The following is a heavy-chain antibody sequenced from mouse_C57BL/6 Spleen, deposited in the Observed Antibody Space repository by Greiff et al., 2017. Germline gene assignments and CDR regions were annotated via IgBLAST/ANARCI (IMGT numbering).Heavy chain of an antibody. CDR1: GYTFTSYW. Sequence: QVQLQQPGAELVRPGSSVKLSCKASGYTFTSYWMDWVKQRPGQGLEWIGNIYPSDSATHYNQKFKDKATLTVDKSSSTAYMQLSSLTSEDSAVYDCAMSYYSNYAWFAYWGQGTLVTVSA. J-gene: IGHJ3*01. D-gene: IGHD2-5*01. V-gene: IGHV1-61*01. CDR3: AMSYYSNYAWFAY. CDR2: IYPSDSAT.